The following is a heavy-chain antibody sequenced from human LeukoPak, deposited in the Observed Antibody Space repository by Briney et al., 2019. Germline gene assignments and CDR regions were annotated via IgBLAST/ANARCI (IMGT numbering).Heavy chain of an antibody. D-gene: IGHD1-26*01. CDR2: ISAYNGNT. J-gene: IGHJ4*02. CDR3: ARSEIIVGATLGGFDY. CDR1: GYTFTSYG. V-gene: IGHV1-18*01. Sequence: ASVKVSCKASGYTFTSYGISWVRQAPGQGLEWMGWISAYNGNTNYAQKLQGRVTMTTDTATSTAYMELWSLRSDDTAVYYCARSEIIVGATLGGFDYWGQGTLVTVSS.